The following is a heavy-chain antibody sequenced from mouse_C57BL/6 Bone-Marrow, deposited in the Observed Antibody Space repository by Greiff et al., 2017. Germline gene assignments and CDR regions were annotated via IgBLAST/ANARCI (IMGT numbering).Heavy chain of an antibody. CDR3: VRAEFAY. CDR2: IDPSDCYT. V-gene: IGHV1-50*01. J-gene: IGHJ3*01. CDR1: GYTFTSYW. Sequence: LVESGAELVKPGTSVKLSCKASGYTFTSYWMQWVKQRPGQGLEWIGEIDPSDCYTNYKPKFKGKATLTVDTSSSTAYMRLSSLTPEDSAVYYCVRAEFAYWGQGTLVTVSA.